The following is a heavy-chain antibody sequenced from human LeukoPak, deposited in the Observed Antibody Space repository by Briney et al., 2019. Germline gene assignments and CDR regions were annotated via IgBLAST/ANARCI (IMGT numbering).Heavy chain of an antibody. Sequence: PGGSLRLSCAASGFTFSNYAMSWVRQAPGKGLEWVSTTSGSGTSTYYADSVKGRFTISRDNSKDTLYLQMNSLSAEDTAVYYCAKRQDGGSGWVDLGYWGRGTRVTVST. CDR2: TSGSGTST. CDR1: GFTFSNYA. J-gene: IGHJ4*02. CDR3: AKRQDGGSGWVDLGY. V-gene: IGHV3-23*01. D-gene: IGHD6-19*01.